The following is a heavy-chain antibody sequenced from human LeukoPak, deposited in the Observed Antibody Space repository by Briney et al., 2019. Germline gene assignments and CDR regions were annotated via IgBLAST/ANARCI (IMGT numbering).Heavy chain of an antibody. D-gene: IGHD2-15*01. CDR2: ISAYNGNT. CDR3: AREDCSGGSCYSLSLTPVFHVFDI. J-gene: IGHJ3*02. CDR1: GYAFTSYG. V-gene: IGHV1-18*01. Sequence: GASVKVSCKASGYAFTSYGISWVRQAPAQGLEWMGWISAYNGNTNYAPKLQGRVTMTTDTSTSTAYMELRSLRSDDTAVYYCAREDCSGGSCYSLSLTPVFHVFDIWGQGTMVTVSS.